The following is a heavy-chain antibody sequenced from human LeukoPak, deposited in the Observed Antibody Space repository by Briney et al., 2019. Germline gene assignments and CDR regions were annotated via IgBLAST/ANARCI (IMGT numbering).Heavy chain of an antibody. Sequence: GGSLRLSCAASGFTFDDYAMHWVRQAPGKGLEWVSYISSSSSTIYYADSVKGRFTISRDNAKNSLYLQMNSLRAEDTAVYYCARGAYCGGDCYTDFDYWGQGTLVTVSS. V-gene: IGHV3-48*01. CDR2: ISSSSSTI. CDR3: ARGAYCGGDCYTDFDY. J-gene: IGHJ4*02. CDR1: GFTFDDYA. D-gene: IGHD2-21*02.